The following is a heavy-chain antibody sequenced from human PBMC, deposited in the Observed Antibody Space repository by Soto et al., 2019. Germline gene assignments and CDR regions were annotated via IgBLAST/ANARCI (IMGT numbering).Heavy chain of an antibody. J-gene: IGHJ4*02. CDR1: GFTFSSFE. CDR2: IGRSGETI. V-gene: IGHV3-48*03. D-gene: IGHD6-6*01. CDR3: ARDSRGGAARRPTFYY. Sequence: EVQLAESGGGLAQPGGSLRLSCVGSGFTFSSFEMNWVRQTPGKGLEWLSYIGRSGETIYYADSVKGRFTISIDNAKSSLFLQMNGLRDEDTGIYYCARDSRGGAARRPTFYYWGRGTLVTVSS.